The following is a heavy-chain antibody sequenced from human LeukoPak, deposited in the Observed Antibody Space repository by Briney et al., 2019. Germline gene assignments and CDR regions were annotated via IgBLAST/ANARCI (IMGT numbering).Heavy chain of an antibody. D-gene: IGHD4-11*01. CDR2: NYYSGST. V-gene: IGHV4-39*07. CDR1: GGSISSSSYY. J-gene: IGHJ5*02. CDR3: ARASVRSGLDWFDP. Sequence: SETLSLTCTVSGGSISSSSYYWGWIRQPLGKGLEWIGSNYYSGSTNYNPSLKSRVTISVDTSKNQFSLKLSSVTAADTAVYYCARASVRSGLDWFDPWGQGTLVTVSS.